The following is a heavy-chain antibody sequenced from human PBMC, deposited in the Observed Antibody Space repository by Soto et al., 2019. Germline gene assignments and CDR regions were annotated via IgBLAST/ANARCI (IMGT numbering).Heavy chain of an antibody. J-gene: IGHJ4*02. CDR2: ISGSGGST. D-gene: IGHD3-10*01. CDR1: GFTFSSYA. CDR3: AKDIRDDMSRWAY. Sequence: EVQLLESGGGLVQPGGSLRLSCAASGFTFSSYAMSWVRQAPGKGLEWVSAISGSGGSTYYADSVKGRFTISRDNSKNTLYLQMNSLRADDTAVYYCAKDIRDDMSRWAYWGQGTLVTVSS. V-gene: IGHV3-23*01.